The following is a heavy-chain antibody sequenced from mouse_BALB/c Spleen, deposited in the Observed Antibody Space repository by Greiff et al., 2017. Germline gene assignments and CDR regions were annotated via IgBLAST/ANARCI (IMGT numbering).Heavy chain of an antibody. CDR3: ARRYYYGSSYWYFDV. Sequence: EVHLVESGGGLVKPGGSLKLSCAASGFTFSSYAMSWVRQTPEKRLEWVASISSGGSTYYPDSVKGRFTISRDNARNILYLQMSSLRSEYTAMYYCARRYYYGSSYWYFDVWGAGTTVTVSS. CDR1: GFTFSSYA. V-gene: IGHV5-6-5*01. D-gene: IGHD1-1*01. J-gene: IGHJ1*01. CDR2: ISSGGST.